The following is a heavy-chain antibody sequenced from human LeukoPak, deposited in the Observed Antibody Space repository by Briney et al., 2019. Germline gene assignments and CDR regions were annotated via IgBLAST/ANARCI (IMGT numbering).Heavy chain of an antibody. CDR1: GFTFSSYA. J-gene: IGHJ4*02. Sequence: QPGGSLRLSCAASGFTFSSYAMSWVRQAPGKGLEWVAVIWYDGSNKYYAVSVKGRFTISRDNSKNTPYLQMNSLRAEDTAVYYCARGSRDPYGGYVGDYWGQGTLVTVSS. CDR3: ARGSRDPYGGYVGDY. CDR2: IWYDGSNK. V-gene: IGHV3-33*08. D-gene: IGHD5-12*01.